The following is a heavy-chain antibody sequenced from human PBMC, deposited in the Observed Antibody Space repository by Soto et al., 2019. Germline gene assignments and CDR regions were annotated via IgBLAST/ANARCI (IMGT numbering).Heavy chain of an antibody. D-gene: IGHD1-7*01. CDR2: INSDGSST. CDR1: GFTFSSYW. Sequence: EVQLVESGGGLVQPGGSLRLSCAASGFTFSSYWMHWVRQAPGKGLVWVSRINSDGSSTSYADSVTGRFTISRDNAKNTLYLQMNSLRDEDTAVYYCARDYHNWNYLGRFDPWGQGTLVTVFS. J-gene: IGHJ5*02. V-gene: IGHV3-74*01. CDR3: ARDYHNWNYLGRFDP.